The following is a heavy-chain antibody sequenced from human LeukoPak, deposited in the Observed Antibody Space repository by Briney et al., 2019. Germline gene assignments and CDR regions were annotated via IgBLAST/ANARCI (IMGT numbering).Heavy chain of an antibody. D-gene: IGHD3-22*01. CDR1: GFTFSSYA. CDR3: AKDRVSVYYYDSSGYYYFDY. Sequence: GGSLRLSCAASGFTFSSYAMSWVRQAPGKGLEWVSAISGSGGSTYYADSVKGRFTISRDHSKNTLYLQMNSLRAEDTALYYCAKDRVSVYYYDSSGYYYFDYWGQGTLVTVSS. J-gene: IGHJ4*02. V-gene: IGHV3-23*01. CDR2: ISGSGGST.